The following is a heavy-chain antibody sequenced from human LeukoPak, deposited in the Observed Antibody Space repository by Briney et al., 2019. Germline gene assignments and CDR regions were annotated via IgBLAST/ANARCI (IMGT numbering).Heavy chain of an antibody. CDR2: ISSAAHNT. V-gene: IGHV3-23*01. CDR3: AKGKAVVGAAGPDY. D-gene: IGHD2-15*01. J-gene: IGHJ4*02. CDR1: GFTFVKHY. Sequence: PGGSLRLSCAASGFTFVKHYFHWVRQAPGKGLEWVSSISSAAHNTYYADSVKGRFTISRDNSKNTLYLQMNSLRAEDTAIYYCAKGKAVVGAAGPDYWGQGTLVTVSS.